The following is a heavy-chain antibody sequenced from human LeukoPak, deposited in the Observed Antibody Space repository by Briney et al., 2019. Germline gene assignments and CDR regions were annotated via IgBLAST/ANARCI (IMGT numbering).Heavy chain of an antibody. V-gene: IGHV1-69*13. J-gene: IGHJ6*02. CDR3: ARELLRFLEWSREDYYYYGMDV. CDR2: IIPIFGTA. D-gene: IGHD3-3*01. CDR1: GYTFTSYA. Sequence: GASVKVSCKASGYTFTSYAISWVRQAPGQGLEWMGGIIPIFGTANYAQKFQGRVTITADESTSTAYMELSSLRSEDTAVYYCARELLRFLEWSREDYYYYGMDVWGQGTTVTVSS.